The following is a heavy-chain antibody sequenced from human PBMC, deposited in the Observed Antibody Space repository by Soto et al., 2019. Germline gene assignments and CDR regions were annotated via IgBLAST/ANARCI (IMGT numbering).Heavy chain of an antibody. CDR2: IIPIFGTA. Sequence: QVQLVQSGAEVKKPGSSVKVSCKASGGTFSSYAISWVRQAPGQGLEWMGGIIPIFGTANYAQKFQGRVTITEDESTSTAYMELSSLKSEETAVYYCARGRGPLGGGDWAGDYWGQGTLVTVSS. V-gene: IGHV1-69*01. J-gene: IGHJ4*02. CDR1: GGTFSSYA. D-gene: IGHD2-21*02. CDR3: ARGRGPLGGGDWAGDY.